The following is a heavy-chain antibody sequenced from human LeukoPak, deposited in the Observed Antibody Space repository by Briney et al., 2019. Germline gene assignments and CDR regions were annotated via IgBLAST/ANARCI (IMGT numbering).Heavy chain of an antibody. V-gene: IGHV4-34*01. CDR2: INHSGST. D-gene: IGHD3-10*01. CDR1: GGSFSGYY. CDR3: ARVRDTMVRGVIAN. J-gene: IGHJ4*02. Sequence: SETLSLTCAVYGGSFSGYYWSWIRQPPGKGLEWIGEINHSGSTNYNPSLKSRVTISVDTSRNQFSLKLSSVTAADTAVYYCARVRDTMVRGVIANWGQGTLVTVSS.